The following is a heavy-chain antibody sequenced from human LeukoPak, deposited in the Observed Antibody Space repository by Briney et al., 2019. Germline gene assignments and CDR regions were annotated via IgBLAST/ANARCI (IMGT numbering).Heavy chain of an antibody. CDR1: GFTFSNHA. Sequence: GGSLRLSCAASGFTFSNHAMSWVRQAPGKGLEWVSTVSGSGDSTWYADSVKGRFTISRDNSKSTLYLQMNSLRAEDTAVYYCAKSPYIASHIDFDYWGQGTLVTVSS. CDR2: VSGSGDST. V-gene: IGHV3-23*01. D-gene: IGHD3-16*01. J-gene: IGHJ4*02. CDR3: AKSPYIASHIDFDY.